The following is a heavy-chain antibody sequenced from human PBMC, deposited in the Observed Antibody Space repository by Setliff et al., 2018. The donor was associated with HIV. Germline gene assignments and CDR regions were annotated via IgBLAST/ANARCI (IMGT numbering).Heavy chain of an antibody. V-gene: IGHV4-61*02. Sequence: PSETLSLTCTVSGGSVSRSDYYWSWIRQPAGGGLEWIGRVHISGSVNYNPSLRSRVSISIDTSKNQCSLKLTSVTAADTAVYYCARASSDIPGVDSNYFDDWGQGTLVTVSS. D-gene: IGHD2-2*01. J-gene: IGHJ4*02. CDR1: GGSVSRSDYY. CDR2: VHISGSV. CDR3: ARASSDIPGVDSNYFDD.